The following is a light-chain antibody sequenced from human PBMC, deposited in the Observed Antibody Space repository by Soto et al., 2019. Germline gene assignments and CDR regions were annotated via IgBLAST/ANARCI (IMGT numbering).Light chain of an antibody. CDR2: GAF. Sequence: EIVMTQSPVTLSVSPGERATLSCRASQSINSNLAWYQQKPGQAPSLLIYGAFTRATGIPARFSGTGSGTEFTLTISSLQSEDFAVYYCQQRSNWPPFLPFGGGTKVAIK. V-gene: IGKV3-15*01. CDR3: QQRSNWPPFLP. CDR1: QSINSN. J-gene: IGKJ4*01.